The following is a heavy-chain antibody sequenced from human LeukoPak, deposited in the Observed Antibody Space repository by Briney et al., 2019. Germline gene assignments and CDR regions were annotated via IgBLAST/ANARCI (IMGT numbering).Heavy chain of an antibody. CDR1: GDSVSSNSAG. D-gene: IGHD3-22*01. CDR2: TYYRSKWYN. Sequence: SQTLSLTCAISGDSVSSNSAGWSWIRQSPSRGLEWLGRTYYRSKWYNDYAVSVKGRITINPDTSANQFSLQLNSVTPEDTAVYYCARWYYDSRPSLDWFDPWGQGTLVTVSS. V-gene: IGHV6-1*01. J-gene: IGHJ5*02. CDR3: ARWYYDSRPSLDWFDP.